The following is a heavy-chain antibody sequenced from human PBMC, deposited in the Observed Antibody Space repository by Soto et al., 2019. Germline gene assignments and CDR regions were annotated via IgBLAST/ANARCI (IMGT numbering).Heavy chain of an antibody. Sequence: ASVKVSCKASGYTFTSYAMHWVRQAPGQRLEWMGWINAGNGNTKYSQKFQGRVTITRDTSASTAYMELSSLRFEDTAVYFCATAIADDAFDIWGRGTMVTVSS. CDR3: ATAIADDAFDI. V-gene: IGHV1-3*01. CDR1: GYTFTSYA. J-gene: IGHJ3*02. CDR2: INAGNGNT. D-gene: IGHD2-2*01.